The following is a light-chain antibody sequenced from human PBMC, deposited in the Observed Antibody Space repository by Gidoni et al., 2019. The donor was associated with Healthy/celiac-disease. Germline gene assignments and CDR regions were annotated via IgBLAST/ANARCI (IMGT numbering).Light chain of an antibody. Sequence: DIVMTQSPESLADSMGARATINCKSSQSVLYSSNNKNYLAWYQQKPGQPPKLLIYWASTRESGVPDRFSGSGSGTDFTLTISSLQAEDVAVYYCQQYYSTPRTFGQGTKLEIK. CDR3: QQYYSTPRT. CDR1: QSVLYSSNNKNY. J-gene: IGKJ2*01. CDR2: WAS. V-gene: IGKV4-1*01.